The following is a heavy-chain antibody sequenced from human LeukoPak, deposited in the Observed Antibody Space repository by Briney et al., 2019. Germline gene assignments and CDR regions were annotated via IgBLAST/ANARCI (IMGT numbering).Heavy chain of an antibody. J-gene: IGHJ6*03. CDR2: IIPIFGTA. D-gene: IGHD6-19*01. Sequence: ASVKVSCKASGYTFTSYGISWVRQAPGQGLEWMGGIIPIFGTANYAQKFQGRLTITADKSTSTAYMELSSLRSEDTAVYYCARDPLGYSSGWDYYYYMDVWGKGPTVTVSS. V-gene: IGHV1-69*06. CDR3: ARDPLGYSSGWDYYYYMDV. CDR1: GYTFTSYG.